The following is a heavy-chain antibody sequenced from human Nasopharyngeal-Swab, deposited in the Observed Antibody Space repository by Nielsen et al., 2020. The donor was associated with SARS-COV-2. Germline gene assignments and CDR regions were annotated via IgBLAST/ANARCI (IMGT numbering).Heavy chain of an antibody. V-gene: IGHV3-73*01. CDR3: TRCGGGCYSGRDY. J-gene: IGHJ4*02. D-gene: IGHD2-15*01. Sequence: GESLNISCAASGFTFSDSAIHWVRQASGKGLEWVGRFRSKGNNYATAYSASVKGRFIIFRDDPTNTAYLQMNSLKTEDTAMYYCTRCGGGCYSGRDYWGQGTLVTVSS. CDR2: FRSKGNNYAT. CDR1: GFTFSDSA.